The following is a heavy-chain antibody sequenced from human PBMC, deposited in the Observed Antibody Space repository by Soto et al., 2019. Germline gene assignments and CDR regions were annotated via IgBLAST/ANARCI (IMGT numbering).Heavy chain of an antibody. CDR3: AKAVLTFGGVIAAWDY. CDR1: GFTFSSYA. CDR2: ISGSGGST. V-gene: IGHV3-23*01. D-gene: IGHD3-16*02. Sequence: GGSLRLSCAASGFTFSSYAMSWVRQAPGKGLEWVSAISGSGGSTYYADSVKGRFTISRDNSKNTLYLQMNSLRAEDTAVYYCAKAVLTFGGVIAAWDYWGQGTLVTVSS. J-gene: IGHJ4*02.